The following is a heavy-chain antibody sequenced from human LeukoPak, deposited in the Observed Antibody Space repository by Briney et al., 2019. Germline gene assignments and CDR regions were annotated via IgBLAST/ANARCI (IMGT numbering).Heavy chain of an antibody. CDR2: MYPNTGRT. CDR3: ARLSQTPDYYTLGGYYYLGY. D-gene: IGHD3-10*01. V-gene: IGHV1-8*01. Sequence: ASVNVSCKASRYTFTSYDINWVREAAGQGLEWMGWMYPNTGRTGYAQKFQGRITMTRDTSINTAYMQLTNLRSEDTAIYYCARLSQTPDYYTLGGYYYLGYWGQGTPVTVSS. J-gene: IGHJ4*02. CDR1: RYTFTSYD.